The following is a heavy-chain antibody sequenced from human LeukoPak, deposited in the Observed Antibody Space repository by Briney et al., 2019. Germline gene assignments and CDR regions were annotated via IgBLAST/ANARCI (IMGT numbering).Heavy chain of an antibody. J-gene: IGHJ3*02. Sequence: GASLEGSRTASGYTCTSDGKSRVRQAPGQGLERMGWISAYNGNTNYAQKLQGRVTMTTDTSTSTAYMELRSLRSDDTAVYYCARDANYDILTGYFSGLPYPNAFDIWGQGTMVTVSS. CDR2: ISAYNGNT. D-gene: IGHD3-9*01. V-gene: IGHV1-18*01. CDR1: GYTCTSDG. CDR3: ARDANYDILTGYFSGLPYPNAFDI.